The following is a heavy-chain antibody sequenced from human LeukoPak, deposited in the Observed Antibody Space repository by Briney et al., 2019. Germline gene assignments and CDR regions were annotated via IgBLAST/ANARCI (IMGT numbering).Heavy chain of an antibody. J-gene: IGHJ4*02. CDR2: TIGSGGST. D-gene: IGHD2-15*01. CDR1: GFTFSSYA. V-gene: IGHV3-23*01. Sequence: PGGSLRLSCAASGFTFSSYAMSWVRQAPGKGLEWVSGTIGSGGSTFYADSVKGRFTISRDNSKNTLYLQMNSLRAEGTAVYYCAKARYCSGGSCYFDYWGQGTLVNVSS. CDR3: AKARYCSGGSCYFDY.